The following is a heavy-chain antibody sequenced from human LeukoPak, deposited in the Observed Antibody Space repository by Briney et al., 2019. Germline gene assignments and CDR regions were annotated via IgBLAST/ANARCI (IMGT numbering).Heavy chain of an antibody. CDR1: GGSISSYY. J-gene: IGHJ4*02. Sequence: PSETLSLTCTVSGGSISSYYWSWIRQPAGKGLEWIGRIYISGSGSTNYNPSLKSRVTISVGTSNNQFFMKLSSVTAADTAVYYCARHTSGTYFNFDYWGQGTLVTVSS. D-gene: IGHD1-26*01. V-gene: IGHV4-4*07. CDR2: IYISGSGST. CDR3: ARHTSGTYFNFDY.